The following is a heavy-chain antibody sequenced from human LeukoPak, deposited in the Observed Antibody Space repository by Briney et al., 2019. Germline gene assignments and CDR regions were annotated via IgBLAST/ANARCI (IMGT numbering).Heavy chain of an antibody. J-gene: IGHJ6*02. V-gene: IGHV1-2*02. D-gene: IGHD4-17*01. CDR2: INPNSGGT. CDR1: GYTFTGYY. CDR3: ASSEGTVTREYDYYGMDV. Sequence: ASVKVACKASGYTFTGYYMHWVRQAPGRGLEWMGWINPNSGGTNYAQKFQGRVTMTRDTSISTAYMELSRLRSDDTAVYYCASSEGTVTREYDYYGMDVWGQGTTVTVSS.